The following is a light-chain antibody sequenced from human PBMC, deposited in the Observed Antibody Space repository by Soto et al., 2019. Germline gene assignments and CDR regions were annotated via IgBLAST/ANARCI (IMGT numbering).Light chain of an antibody. CDR3: SSYTSSSTLYV. CDR2: DVS. J-gene: IGLJ1*01. CDR1: SSDVGGYKY. V-gene: IGLV2-14*03. Sequence: QSALTQPASVSGSPGQSITISCTGTSSDVGGYKYVSWYQQHPGKAPKLMISDVSNRPSGVSDRFSGSKSGNTASLTISGLQAEDEADYYCSSYTSSSTLYVFGTGIKLTVL.